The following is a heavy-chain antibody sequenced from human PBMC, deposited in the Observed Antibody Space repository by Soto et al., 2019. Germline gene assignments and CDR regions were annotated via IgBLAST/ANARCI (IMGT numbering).Heavy chain of an antibody. CDR3: ARVPAPDEGD. CDR1: GFTVGTNY. J-gene: IGHJ4*02. CDR2: IHSGGST. V-gene: IGHV3-66*01. Sequence: EVQLVESGGGLVQPGGSLRLSCAASGFTVGTNYMTWVRQAPGKGLEWVSVIHSGGSTYYADFVKGRFTISRDNSKNTLYLQINSLRPEDTAVYYCARVPAPDEGDWGQGTLVTVSS.